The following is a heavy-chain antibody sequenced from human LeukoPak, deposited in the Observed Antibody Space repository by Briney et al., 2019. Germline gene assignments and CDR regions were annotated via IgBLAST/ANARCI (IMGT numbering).Heavy chain of an antibody. V-gene: IGHV3-64D*06. Sequence: GGSLRLSCSASGFTFSRYAMHWVRQAPGKGLEYVSAISSNGGSTYYADSVKGRFTISRDNSKNTLYLQMSSLRAEDTAVYYRVKDGGYSGYETFGYWGQGTLVTVSS. J-gene: IGHJ4*02. CDR3: VKDGGYSGYETFGY. CDR1: GFTFSRYA. CDR2: ISSNGGST. D-gene: IGHD5-12*01.